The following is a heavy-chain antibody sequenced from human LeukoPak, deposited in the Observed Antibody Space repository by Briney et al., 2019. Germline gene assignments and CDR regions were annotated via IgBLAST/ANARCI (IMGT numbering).Heavy chain of an antibody. CDR2: ISWNSGSI. CDR1: GFTFDDYA. Sequence: PGRSLRLSCAASGFTFDDYAMHWVRQAPGKGLEWVSGISWNSGSIGYADSVKGRFTISRDNAKNSLYLQMNSLRAEDTALYYCAKAARRSTYFDYWGQGTLVTVSS. V-gene: IGHV3-9*01. CDR3: AKAARRSTYFDY. J-gene: IGHJ4*02.